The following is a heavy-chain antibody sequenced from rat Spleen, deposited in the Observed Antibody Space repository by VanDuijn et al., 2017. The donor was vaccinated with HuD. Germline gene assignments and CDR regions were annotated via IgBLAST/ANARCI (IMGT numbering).Heavy chain of an antibody. V-gene: IGHV5-31*01. J-gene: IGHJ2*01. CDR2: ITNTGGST. D-gene: IGHD4-6*01. CDR3: TRDIRAFDY. CDR1: GFTFSDYY. Sequence: EVQLVESGGGLVQPGRSLKLSCAASGFTFSDYYMAWIRQAPGKGLEWVASITNTGGSTYYPDSVKGRFTISRDNAKSTLYLQMNSLRSEDTATYYCTRDIRAFDYWGQGVMVTVSS.